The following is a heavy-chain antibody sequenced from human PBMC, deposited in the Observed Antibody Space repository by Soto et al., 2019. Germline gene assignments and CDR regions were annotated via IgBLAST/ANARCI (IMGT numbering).Heavy chain of an antibody. Sequence: PVGSLRLSCVSSVFSFSNAWMSCVRHSPGKCLEWVGRIKRRRQGATTEYASPVRGRFAISRDDAKNTLFLDMESLKIEDTAVYYSTTATENYSSDGLEFWGHGTTV. V-gene: IGHV3-15*01. CDR3: TTATENYSSDGLEF. CDR1: VFSFSNAW. CDR2: IKRRRQGATT. D-gene: IGHD4-4*01. J-gene: IGHJ6*01.